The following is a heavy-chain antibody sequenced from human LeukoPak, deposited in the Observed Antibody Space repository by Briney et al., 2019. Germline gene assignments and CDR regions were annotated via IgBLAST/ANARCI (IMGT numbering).Heavy chain of an antibody. CDR1: GYTFTSYA. V-gene: IGHV1-2*02. D-gene: IGHD5-24*01. CDR3: ARDRYGDGFAHFDY. CDR2: ITPSGGT. Sequence: ASVKVSCKASGYTFTSYAMHWVRQAPGQGLEWMGWITPSGGTNYPQKFQGRVVITRDTSITTAYMDLSRLTSDDTAVYCCARDRYGDGFAHFDYWGQGALVTVSS. J-gene: IGHJ4*02.